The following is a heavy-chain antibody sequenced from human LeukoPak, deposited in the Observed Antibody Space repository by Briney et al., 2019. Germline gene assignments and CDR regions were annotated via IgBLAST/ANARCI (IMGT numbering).Heavy chain of an antibody. J-gene: IGHJ4*02. CDR1: GFTFSSYE. V-gene: IGHV3-48*03. Sequence: GGSLRLSCAASGFTFSSYEMNWVRQAPGKGLEWVSYISSSGSTIYCADSVKGRFTISRDNAKNSLYLQMNSLRAEDTAVYYCARGPSSTNLLWFDYWGQGTLVTVSS. CDR2: ISSSGSTI. D-gene: IGHD2-2*01. CDR3: ARGPSSTNLLWFDY.